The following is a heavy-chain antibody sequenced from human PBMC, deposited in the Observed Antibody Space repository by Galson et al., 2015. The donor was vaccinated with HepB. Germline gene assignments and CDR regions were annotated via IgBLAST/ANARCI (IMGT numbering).Heavy chain of an antibody. CDR2: IWYDGSKK. D-gene: IGHD4-17*01. J-gene: IGHJ2*01. CDR3: ATDGGHYGALAGGSYFDL. V-gene: IGHV3-33*01. Sequence: SLRLSCAASGFIFSNSGMHWVRQAPGKGLEWVAVIWYDGSKKYYTGSVKGRFTISRDDPKNTLYLQMNSLRVEDTAVYYCATDGGHYGALAGGSYFDLWGRGTLVTVSS. CDR1: GFIFSNSG.